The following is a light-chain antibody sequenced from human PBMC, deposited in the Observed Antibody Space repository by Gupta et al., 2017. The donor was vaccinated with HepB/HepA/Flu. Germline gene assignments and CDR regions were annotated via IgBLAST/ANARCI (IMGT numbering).Light chain of an antibody. CDR1: QSINDY. V-gene: IGKV1-39*01. CDR3: QETDSAPPFT. J-gene: IGKJ2*01. CDR2: AAS. Sequence: IQMTQSPSSLPASVGDRVTITCRASQSINDYLNWYQQKPGEAPKLLIYAASNLQSGVPSRFSDSESGTDFTLTISGLQPEDFAIYYCQETDSAPPFTFGQGTKLEI.